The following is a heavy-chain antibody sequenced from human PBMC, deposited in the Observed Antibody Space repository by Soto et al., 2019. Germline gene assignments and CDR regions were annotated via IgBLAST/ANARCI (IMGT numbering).Heavy chain of an antibody. V-gene: IGHV3-74*01. CDR2: INSDGSST. D-gene: IGHD3-22*01. CDR1: GFTFSSYW. Sequence: GGSLRLSCAASGFTFSSYWMHWVRQAPGKGLVWVSRINSDGSSTSYADSVKGRFTISRDNAKNTLYLQMNSLRAEDTAVYYCARESWYYDSSGLFQHWGQGTLVTVSS. CDR3: ARESWYYDSSGLFQH. J-gene: IGHJ1*01.